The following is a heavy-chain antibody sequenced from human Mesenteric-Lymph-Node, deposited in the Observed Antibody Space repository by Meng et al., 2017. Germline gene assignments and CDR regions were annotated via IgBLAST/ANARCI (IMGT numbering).Heavy chain of an antibody. D-gene: IGHD6-13*01. Sequence: SETLSLTCTVSGGSVSSGSYYWSWIRQPPGKGLEWIGYIYYSGSTNYNPSLKSRVTISVDTSKNQFSLKLSSVTAADTAVYYCARGADEIAAAGWGFDYWGQGTLVTVSS. CDR2: IYYSGST. J-gene: IGHJ4*02. V-gene: IGHV4-61*01. CDR1: GGSVSSGSYY. CDR3: ARGADEIAAAGWGFDY.